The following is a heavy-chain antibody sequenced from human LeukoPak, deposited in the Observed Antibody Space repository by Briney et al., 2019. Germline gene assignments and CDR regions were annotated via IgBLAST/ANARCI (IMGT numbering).Heavy chain of an antibody. CDR1: GDSISTSSYY. D-gene: IGHD3-22*01. V-gene: IGHV4-39*01. Sequence: SETLSLTCTVSGDSISTSSYYWGWIRQPPGKGLEWLGSIYYSGSTYYNPSPKSRVTISVDTSKNQFSLNLYSVTVADTAVFYCARSYYYDYRQIDYWGQGTLVTVSS. J-gene: IGHJ4*02. CDR3: ARSYYYDYRQIDY. CDR2: IYYSGST.